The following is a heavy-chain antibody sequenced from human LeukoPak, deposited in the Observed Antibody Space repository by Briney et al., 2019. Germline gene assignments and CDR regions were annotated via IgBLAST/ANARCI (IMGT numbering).Heavy chain of an antibody. V-gene: IGHV4-30-2*01. J-gene: IGHJ6*02. CDR1: GGSISHYY. D-gene: IGHD3-10*01. Sequence: PSETLSLTCTVSGGSISHYYWSWIRQPPGKGLEWIGYIYHSGSTYYNPSLKSRVTISVDRSKNQFSLKLSSVTAADTAVYYCARGGSGSTRDYYGMDVWGQGTTVTVSS. CDR2: IYHSGST. CDR3: ARGGSGSTRDYYGMDV.